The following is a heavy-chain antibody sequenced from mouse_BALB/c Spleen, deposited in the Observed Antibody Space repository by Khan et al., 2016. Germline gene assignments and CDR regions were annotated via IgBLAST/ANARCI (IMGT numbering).Heavy chain of an antibody. V-gene: IGHV5-12*02. CDR2: ISNGGGST. J-gene: IGHJ3*01. CDR1: GFTFSDYY. CDR3: ARSIHYYGYVTY. Sequence: EVELVESGGGLVQPGGSLKLSCATSGFTFSDYYMYWVRQTPEKRLESVAYISNGGGSTYYPDTVKGRFTISRDNAKNTLYLQMSRLKSEDTAMYYCARSIHYYGYVTYWGQGTLVTVSA. D-gene: IGHD1-2*01.